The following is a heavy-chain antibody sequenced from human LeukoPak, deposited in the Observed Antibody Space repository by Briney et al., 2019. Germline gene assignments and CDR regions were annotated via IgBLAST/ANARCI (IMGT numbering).Heavy chain of an antibody. V-gene: IGHV4-59*08. CDR2: IYYSGST. D-gene: IGHD2-2*01. CDR1: GGSISSYY. CDR3: ARLPIVVVPTTSFDM. Sequence: PSETLSLTCTVSGGSISSYYWSWIRQPPGKGLEWIGYIYYSGSTNYNPSLKSRVTISVDTSKNQFSLKLNSVTAADTAVYYCARLPIVVVPTTSFDMWGQGTMVTVSS. J-gene: IGHJ3*02.